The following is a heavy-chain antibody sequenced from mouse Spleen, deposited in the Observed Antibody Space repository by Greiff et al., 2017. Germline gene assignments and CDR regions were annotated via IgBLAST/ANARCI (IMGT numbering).Heavy chain of an antibody. D-gene: IGHD1-1*01. J-gene: IGHJ2*01. CDR3: ARATVVGDFDY. CDR2: IYPGDGDT. Sequence: VQLQQSGAELVKPGASVKISCKASGYAFSSYWMNWVKQRPGKGLEWIGQIYPGDGDTNYNGKFKGKATLTADKSSSTAYMQLSSLTSEDSAVYFCARATVVGDFDYWGQGTTLTVSS. CDR1: GYAFSSYW. V-gene: IGHV1-80*01.